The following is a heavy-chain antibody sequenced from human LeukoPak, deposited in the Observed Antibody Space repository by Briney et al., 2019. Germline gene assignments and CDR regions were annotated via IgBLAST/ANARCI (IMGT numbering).Heavy chain of an antibody. J-gene: IGHJ4*02. CDR2: ISPDGTIT. Sequence: GGSLRLSCAASGLTLSTYWMHWVRQGPGKGLVWVSYISPDGTITKYADSVKGRFTISRDNSKNTLYLQMNSLRAEDTAVYYCAKDDFCSSTSCYFDYWGQGTLVTVSS. D-gene: IGHD2-2*01. CDR3: AKDDFCSSTSCYFDY. V-gene: IGHV3-74*03. CDR1: GLTLSTYW.